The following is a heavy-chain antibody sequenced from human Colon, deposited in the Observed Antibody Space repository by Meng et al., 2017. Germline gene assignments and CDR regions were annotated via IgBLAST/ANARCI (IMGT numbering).Heavy chain of an antibody. CDR1: GFTFNNYY. Sequence: EVGLVESGGGLVQPGGSLRLSCTASGFTFNNYYISWVRQAPGKGLEWVANINQDASEKNFVDSVKGRFTIFRDNVKNSVYLQMDSLRVEDTAVYYCARDSQGPRTWGQGTLVTVS. CDR3: ARDSQGPRT. J-gene: IGHJ5*02. V-gene: IGHV3-7*01. CDR2: INQDASEK.